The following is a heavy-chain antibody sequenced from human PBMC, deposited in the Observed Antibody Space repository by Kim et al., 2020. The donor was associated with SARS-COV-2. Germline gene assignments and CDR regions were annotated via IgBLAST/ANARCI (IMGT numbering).Heavy chain of an antibody. CDR2: ISYDGSNK. J-gene: IGHJ4*02. V-gene: IGHV3-30*18. D-gene: IGHD6-13*01. CDR3: AKDWSGSVGYSSSWLSGYFDY. Sequence: GGSLRLSCAASGFTFSSYGMHWVRQAPGKGLEWVAVISYDGSNKYYADSVKGRFTISRDNSKNTLYLQMNSLRAEDTAVYYCAKDWSGSVGYSSSWLSGYFDYWGQGTLVTVSS. CDR1: GFTFSSYG.